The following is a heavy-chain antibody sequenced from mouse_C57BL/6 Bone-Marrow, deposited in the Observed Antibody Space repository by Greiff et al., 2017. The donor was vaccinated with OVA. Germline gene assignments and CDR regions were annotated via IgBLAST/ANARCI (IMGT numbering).Heavy chain of an antibody. Sequence: QVQLQQSGSELRSPGSSVKLSCKDFDSEVFPIAYMSWVRQKPGHGFEWIGGILPSIGRTIYGEKFEDKATLDADTLSNTAYLELNSLTSEDSAIYYCARRIYYYGSSYWYFDVWGTGTTVTVSS. J-gene: IGHJ1*03. CDR1: DSEVFPIAY. CDR2: ILPSIGRT. V-gene: IGHV15-2*01. CDR3: ARRIYYYGSSYWYFDV. D-gene: IGHD1-1*01.